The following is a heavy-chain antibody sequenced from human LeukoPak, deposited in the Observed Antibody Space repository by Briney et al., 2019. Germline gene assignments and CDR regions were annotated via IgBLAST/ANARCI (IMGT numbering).Heavy chain of an antibody. CDR1: GFTFSSSA. CDR3: AKVSLNMVNDAFDI. CDR2: ISGSGGSP. J-gene: IGHJ3*02. V-gene: IGHV3-23*01. D-gene: IGHD4/OR15-4a*01. Sequence: AGGSLRLSCAASGFTFSSSAMSWVRQAPGKGLEWVSSISGSGGSPYYADSVKGRFTISRDNSKNTLYLQMNSLRAEDTAMYYCAKVSLNMVNDAFDIWGQGTMVSASS.